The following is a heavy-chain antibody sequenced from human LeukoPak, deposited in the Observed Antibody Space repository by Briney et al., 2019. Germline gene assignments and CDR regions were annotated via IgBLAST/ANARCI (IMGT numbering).Heavy chain of an antibody. CDR3: AGYSSSWYRFDP. Sequence: SQTLSLTCTVSGGSISSGGYYWSWIRQPAGKGLEWIGRIYTSGSTNYNPSLKSRVTISVDTSKNQFSLKLSSVTAADTAVYYCAGYSSSWYRFDPWGQGTLVTVSS. CDR2: IYTSGST. CDR1: GGSISSGGYY. J-gene: IGHJ5*02. V-gene: IGHV4-61*02. D-gene: IGHD6-13*01.